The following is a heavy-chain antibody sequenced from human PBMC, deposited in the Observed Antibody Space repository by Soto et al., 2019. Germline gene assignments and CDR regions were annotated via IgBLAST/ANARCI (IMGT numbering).Heavy chain of an antibody. Sequence: QVQLVESGGGVVQPGRSLRLSCAASGFTFSSFGMHWVRQAPGKGLEWVAVISYDGNNKYYADSVKGRFPISRDNSKNTLYLHMNSLGAEDTAVYSCANALGYCSGGSCYPPGYYYGMDVWGQGTTVTVSS. CDR1: GFTFSSFG. CDR2: ISYDGNNK. J-gene: IGHJ6*02. CDR3: ANALGYCSGGSCYPPGYYYGMDV. V-gene: IGHV3-30*18. D-gene: IGHD2-15*01.